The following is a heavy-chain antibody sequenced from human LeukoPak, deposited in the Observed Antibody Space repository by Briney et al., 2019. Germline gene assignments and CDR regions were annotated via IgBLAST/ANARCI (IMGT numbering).Heavy chain of an antibody. J-gene: IGHJ4*02. Sequence: GGSLRLSCAASGFTFSSYGMHWVRQAPGKGLEWVAVISYDGSNKYYADSVKGRFTISRDNSKNTLYLQMNSLRAEDTAVYYCAKESGCSSTSCYRYFDYWGQGTVVTVSS. CDR3: AKESGCSSTSCYRYFDY. D-gene: IGHD2-2*01. CDR1: GFTFSSYG. CDR2: ISYDGSNK. V-gene: IGHV3-30*18.